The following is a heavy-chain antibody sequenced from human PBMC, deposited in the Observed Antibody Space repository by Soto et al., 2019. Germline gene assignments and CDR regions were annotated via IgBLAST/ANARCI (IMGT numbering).Heavy chain of an antibody. CDR3: ARGSTWQGRDWFDH. V-gene: IGHV4-39*01. J-gene: IGHJ5*02. CDR2: VSSSGSK. CDR1: GDSVSNSGYY. D-gene: IGHD6-13*01. Sequence: QLLLQESGPGLVKPSETLSLTCTASGDSVSNSGYYWGWIRQSPGKRLAWIGSVSSSGSKYYNPSLRSRFTFSVDTSKTLISLKLRSVTAADTAVYYCARGSTWQGRDWFDHWGQGTLVTVSS.